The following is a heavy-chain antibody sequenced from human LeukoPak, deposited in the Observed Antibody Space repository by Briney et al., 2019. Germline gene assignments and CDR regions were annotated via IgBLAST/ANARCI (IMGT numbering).Heavy chain of an antibody. D-gene: IGHD3-22*01. CDR3: ARRPHYYDSSGYYSVWFDP. J-gene: IGHJ5*02. CDR2: INHSGST. Sequence: KPGGSLRLSCAASGFTVSSNYMSWVRQAPGKGLEWIGEINHSGSTNYNPSLKSRVTISVDTSKNQFSLKLSSVTAADTAVYYCARRPHYYDSSGYYSVWFDPWGQGTLVTVSS. CDR1: GFTVSSNY. V-gene: IGHV4-34*01.